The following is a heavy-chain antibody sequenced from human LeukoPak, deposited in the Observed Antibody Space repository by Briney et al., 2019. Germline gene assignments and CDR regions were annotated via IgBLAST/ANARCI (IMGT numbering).Heavy chain of an antibody. CDR1: GFTFSSYA. J-gene: IGHJ6*03. Sequence: PGGSLRLSCAASGFTFSSYAMHWVRQAPGKGLEWVAVISYDGSNKYYADSVKGRFTISRDSSRNTVYLQMNSLRAEDTAVYYCARGGIFGVVVEDYYMDVWGKGTTVTVSS. CDR3: ARGGIFGVVVEDYYMDV. D-gene: IGHD3-3*01. V-gene: IGHV3-30*14. CDR2: ISYDGSNK.